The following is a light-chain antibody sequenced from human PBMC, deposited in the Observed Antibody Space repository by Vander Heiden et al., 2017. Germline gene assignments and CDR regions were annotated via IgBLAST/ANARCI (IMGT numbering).Light chain of an antibody. CDR1: SSDVGTYNL. J-gene: IGLJ2*01. CDR3: CSYAGGSTLV. Sequence: SPGQSITISCTGASSDVGTYNLVSWYQQHPGKAPKVMIYEVTKRPSAVSTRFSGSKSGNTASLTISGLQAEDEADYYCCSYAGGSTLVCGGGTKLTVL. V-gene: IGLV2-23*02. CDR2: EVT.